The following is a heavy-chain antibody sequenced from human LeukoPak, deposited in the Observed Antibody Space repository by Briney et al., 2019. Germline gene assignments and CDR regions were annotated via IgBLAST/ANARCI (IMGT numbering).Heavy chain of an antibody. J-gene: IGHJ5*02. CDR2: INHSGST. Sequence: SETLSLTCAVYGGSFSGYYWSWLRQPPGKGLEWIGEINHSGSTNYNPSLKSRVTISVDTSRNQFSLKLSSVTAADTAVYYCASVGDSSAYYSWFDPWGQGTLVTVSS. CDR1: GGSFSGYY. D-gene: IGHD3-22*01. CDR3: ASVGDSSAYYSWFDP. V-gene: IGHV4-34*01.